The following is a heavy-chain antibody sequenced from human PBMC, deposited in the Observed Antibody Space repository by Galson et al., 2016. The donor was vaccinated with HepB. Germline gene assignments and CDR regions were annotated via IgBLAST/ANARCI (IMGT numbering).Heavy chain of an antibody. V-gene: IGHV3-30*04. CDR1: GFTFSSYA. J-gene: IGHJ4*02. D-gene: IGHD2-15*01. CDR2: ISYDGWNT. CDR3: ARDGSGGYCSGGGCYSLNL. Sequence: SLRLSCAASGFTFSSYAMHWVRQAPGKGLEWVALISYDGWNTYYADSVKGRFTISRDNSTNTLFLQMGSLRPEDTAVYYCARDGSGGYCSGGGCYSLNLWGQGTLVTVSS.